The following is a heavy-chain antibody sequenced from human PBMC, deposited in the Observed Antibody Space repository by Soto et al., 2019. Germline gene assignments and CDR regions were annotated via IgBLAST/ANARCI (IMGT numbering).Heavy chain of an antibody. CDR1: GGTFSSYA. CDR3: ARSVVAATYYFDY. V-gene: IGHV1-69*13. CDR2: IIPIFGTA. D-gene: IGHD2-15*01. Sequence: GPSVKVSCKASGGTFSSYAISWVRQAPGQGLEWMGGIIPIFGTANYAQKFQGRVTITADESTSTAYMELSSLRSEDTAVYYCARSVVAATYYFDYWGQGTLVTVSS. J-gene: IGHJ4*02.